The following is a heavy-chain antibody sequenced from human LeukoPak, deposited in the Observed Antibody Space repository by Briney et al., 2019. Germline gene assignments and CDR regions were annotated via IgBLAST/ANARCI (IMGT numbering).Heavy chain of an antibody. J-gene: IGHJ4*02. D-gene: IGHD3-10*01. CDR2: MNPNSGNT. V-gene: IGHV1-8*01. CDR3: ARDAGSGSYYHFDY. CDR1: GYTFTSYD. Sequence: GASVKVSCKASGYTFTSYDINWVRQAPGQGLEWMGWMNPNSGNTGYAQKFQGRVTMTRDTSTSTVYMELSSLRSEDKAVYYCARDAGSGSYYHFDYWGQGTLVTVSP.